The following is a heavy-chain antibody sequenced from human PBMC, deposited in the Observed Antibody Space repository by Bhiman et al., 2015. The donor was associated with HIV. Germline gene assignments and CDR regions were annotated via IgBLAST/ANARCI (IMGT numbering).Heavy chain of an antibody. J-gene: IGHJ4*02. V-gene: IGHV3-21*01. CDR3: AREFTGYSSSNFDL. CDR2: ISSSSSYI. Sequence: EVQLVESGGGLVKPGGSLRLSCAASGFTFSIYSMNWVRQAPGKGLEWVSSISSSSSYIYYADSVKGRFTISRDNAKNSLYLQMNSLGAEDTAVYYCAREFTGYSSSNFDLLGPGNPGHRLL. D-gene: IGHD6-13*01. CDR1: GFTFSIYS.